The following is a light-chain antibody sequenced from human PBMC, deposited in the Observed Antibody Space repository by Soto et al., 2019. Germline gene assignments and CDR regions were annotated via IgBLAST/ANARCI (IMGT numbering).Light chain of an antibody. Sequence: ETVMTQSPGTLSVSPGERATLSCRASKSVSINLAWYQQKPGQAPRLLIYGASTRATGIPARFSGSGSGTEFTLTISSLQSEDFAVYYCQQYSNWPQYNFGKGTKGDIX. CDR3: QQYSNWPQYN. CDR2: GAS. CDR1: KSVSIN. V-gene: IGKV3-15*01. J-gene: IGKJ2*01.